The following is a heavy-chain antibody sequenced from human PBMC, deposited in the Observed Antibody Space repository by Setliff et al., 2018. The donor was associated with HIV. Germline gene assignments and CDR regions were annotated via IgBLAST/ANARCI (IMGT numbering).Heavy chain of an antibody. CDR3: ARHEGVLQEDGGFDS. J-gene: IGHJ4*02. D-gene: IGHD2-2*01. V-gene: IGHV4-39*01. CDR1: GDPISSGSYY. CDR2: MYYSGTT. Sequence: SETLSLTCTVSGDPISSGSYYWGWIRQPPGKGLEWIGSMYYSGTTYYNPSLKSRVTISVDTSKTQFSLKLNSVTAADTAVYYCARHEGVLQEDGGFDSWGQGTPVTSPQ.